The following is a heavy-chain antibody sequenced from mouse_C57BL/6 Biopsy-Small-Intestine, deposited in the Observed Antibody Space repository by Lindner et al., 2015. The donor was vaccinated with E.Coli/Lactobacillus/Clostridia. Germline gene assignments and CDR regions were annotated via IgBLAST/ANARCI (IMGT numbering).Heavy chain of an antibody. CDR1: GYAFSSSW. D-gene: IGHD2-4*01. CDR3: ARERLREGGFDY. Sequence: VQLQESGPELVKPGASVKISCKASGYAFSSSWMNWVKQRPGKGLERIGRIYPGDGDTNYNGKFKGKATLTADKSSSTAYMQLSSLTSEDSAVYFCARERLREGGFDYWGQGTTLTVSS. CDR2: IYPGDGDT. V-gene: IGHV1-82*01. J-gene: IGHJ2*01.